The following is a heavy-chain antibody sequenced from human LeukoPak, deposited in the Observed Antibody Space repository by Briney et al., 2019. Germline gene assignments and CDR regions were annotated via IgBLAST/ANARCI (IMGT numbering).Heavy chain of an antibody. CDR1: GGSFSGYY. CDR2: INHSGST. J-gene: IGHJ5*02. CDR3: ARSRRYSYGS. D-gene: IGHD5-18*01. V-gene: IGHV4-34*01. Sequence: SETLSLTCAVYGGSFSGYYWSWIRQPPGKGLEWIGEINHSGSTNYNPSLKSRVTILVDTSKNQFSLKLSSVTAADTAVYYCARSRRYSYGSWGQGTLVTVSS.